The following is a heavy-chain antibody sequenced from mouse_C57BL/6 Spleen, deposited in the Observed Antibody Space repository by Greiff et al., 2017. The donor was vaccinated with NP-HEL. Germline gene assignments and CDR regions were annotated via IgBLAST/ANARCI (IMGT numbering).Heavy chain of an antibody. CDR2: IDPENGDT. CDR3: TPLTGSAWFAY. D-gene: IGHD4-1*01. CDR1: GFNIKDDY. Sequence: EVQLQQSGAELVRPGASVKLSCTASGFNIKDDYMHWVKQRPEQGLEWIGWIDPENGDTEYASKFQGKATITADTSSNTAYLQLSSLTSEDTAVYYCTPLTGSAWFAYWGQGTLVTVSA. J-gene: IGHJ3*01. V-gene: IGHV14-4*01.